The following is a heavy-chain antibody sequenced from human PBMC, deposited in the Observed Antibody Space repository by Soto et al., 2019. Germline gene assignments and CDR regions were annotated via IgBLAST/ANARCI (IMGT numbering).Heavy chain of an antibody. CDR1: GFTFHTYT. Sequence: EVQLVESGGGLVKPGGSLRLSCAASGFTFHTYTMNWVRQAPGKGLEWVSSISSRSSYIYYADSVKGRFTISRDDARNSLYLQMSGLRVEDTAVYYCAREEVSRPNTYHGLDVWGQGTTVTVSS. V-gene: IGHV3-21*01. CDR3: AREEVSRPNTYHGLDV. CDR2: ISSRSSYI. J-gene: IGHJ6*02.